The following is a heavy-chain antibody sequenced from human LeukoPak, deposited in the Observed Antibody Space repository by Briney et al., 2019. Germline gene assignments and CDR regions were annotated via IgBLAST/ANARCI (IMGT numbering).Heavy chain of an antibody. Sequence: GGTLRLSCAASGFNFNTYAMSWVRQAPGKGLEWVSGISAAATNTYYVESVKGRFTISRDNSKNTLYLQMNSLRAEDTAVYYCARETNGFRVDYYYGMDVWGQGTTVTVSS. CDR2: ISAAATNT. CDR1: GFNFNTYA. CDR3: ARETNGFRVDYYYGMDV. J-gene: IGHJ6*02. D-gene: IGHD2-8*01. V-gene: IGHV3-23*01.